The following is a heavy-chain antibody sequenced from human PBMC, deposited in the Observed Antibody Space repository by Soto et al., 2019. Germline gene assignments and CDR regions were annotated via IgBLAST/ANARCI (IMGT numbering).Heavy chain of an antibody. CDR3: ARIGSSGGSCPGLCPFDY. J-gene: IGHJ4*02. CDR1: GFTVSSNY. Sequence: EVQLVESGGGLVQPGGSLRLSCAASGFTVSSNYMSWVRQAPGKGLEWVSVIYSGGSTYYADSVKGRFTISRHNSKNTLYLQMNSLRAEDTAVYYCARIGSSGGSCPGLCPFDYWGQGTLVTVSS. V-gene: IGHV3-53*04. D-gene: IGHD2-15*01. CDR2: IYSGGST.